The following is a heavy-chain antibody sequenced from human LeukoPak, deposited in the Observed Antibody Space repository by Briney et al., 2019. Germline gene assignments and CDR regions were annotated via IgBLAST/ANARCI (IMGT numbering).Heavy chain of an antibody. J-gene: IGHJ5*02. CDR2: ISFDGSNK. Sequence: GGSLRLSCAASGFTFSGYGMHWVRQAPGKGPEWVAVISFDGSNKYYADSVKGRFTISRDNSKNTLYLQMNSLRAEDTAVYYCAKSWAAIAAAGIGWFDPWGQGTLVTVSS. D-gene: IGHD6-13*01. CDR1: GFTFSGYG. CDR3: AKSWAAIAAAGIGWFDP. V-gene: IGHV3-30*18.